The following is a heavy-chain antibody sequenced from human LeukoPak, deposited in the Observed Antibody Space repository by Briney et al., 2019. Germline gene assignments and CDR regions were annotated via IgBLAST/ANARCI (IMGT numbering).Heavy chain of an antibody. V-gene: IGHV3-74*01. CDR2: INSDGSST. J-gene: IGHJ4*02. CDR3: AKDVGFYNTALDY. D-gene: IGHD5-18*01. CDR1: GFTFSSYW. Sequence: GGSLRLSCAASGFTFSSYWMHWVRQAPGKGLVWVSRINSDGSSTSYADSVKGRFTISRDNAKNTLYLQMNSLRAEDTAVYYCAKDVGFYNTALDYWGQGTLVTVSS.